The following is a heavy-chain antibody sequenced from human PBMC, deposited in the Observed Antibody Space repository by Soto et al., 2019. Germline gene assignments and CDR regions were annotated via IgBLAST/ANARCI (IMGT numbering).Heavy chain of an antibody. J-gene: IGHJ5*02. Sequence: ASVKVSCKASGYSFPNHESNWVRQAHGRGLEWMGWMNPDSGNTGYAQKFQGRVTMTGNISIKTAFLELTSLTSDDTAVYYCARETYGDYVGYFDPWGQGIQVTVSS. D-gene: IGHD4-17*01. CDR2: MNPDSGNT. V-gene: IGHV1-8*01. CDR1: GYSFPNHE. CDR3: ARETYGDYVGYFDP.